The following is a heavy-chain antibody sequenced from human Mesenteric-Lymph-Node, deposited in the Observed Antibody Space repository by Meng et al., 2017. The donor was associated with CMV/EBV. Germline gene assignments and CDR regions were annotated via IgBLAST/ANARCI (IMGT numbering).Heavy chain of an antibody. J-gene: IGHJ4*02. V-gene: IGHV4-61*02. CDR2: IYTTGST. Sequence: QVQLQESVPGLVKPSQTLSLTCTVSGDSISSGNNYWSWIRQPAGKGLERIGRIYTTGSTSYNPSLKSRVTISVDTSKNQFFLTFRSVTAADTAMYYCARASCSGGTCYDPVFYFDYWGRGTLVTVSS. CDR1: GDSISSGNNY. CDR3: ARASCSGGTCYDPVFYFDY. D-gene: IGHD2-15*01.